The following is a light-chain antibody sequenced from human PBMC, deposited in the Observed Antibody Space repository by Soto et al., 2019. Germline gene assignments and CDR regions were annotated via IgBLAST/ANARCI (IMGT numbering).Light chain of an antibody. Sequence: QSALTQPPSMSAAPGQTVTISCSGSAFNIGNNYVSWYQQVPGTAPKLLIYDNNKRPSGIPDRFTGSKSVTSATLDITGLQTGDEADYYYETWDFSLNTVVFGGGTKLTVL. J-gene: IGLJ3*02. CDR3: ETWDFSLNTVV. CDR2: DNN. V-gene: IGLV1-51*01. CDR1: AFNIGNNY.